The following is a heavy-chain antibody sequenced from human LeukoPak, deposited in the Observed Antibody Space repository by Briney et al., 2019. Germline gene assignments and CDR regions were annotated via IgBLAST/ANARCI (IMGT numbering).Heavy chain of an antibody. CDR3: AGERGEEYSSGWYKTNYFYN. J-gene: IGHJ4*02. V-gene: IGHV4-39*07. CDR2: IYYSGST. CDR1: GFTFSSYA. D-gene: IGHD6-19*01. Sequence: GSLRLSCAASGFTFSSYAMSWVRQPPGKGLEWIGTIYYSGSTYYNPSLKSRVTISVDTSKNQFSLKLSSVTGADTAVYYCAGERGEEYSSGWYKTNYFYNWGQGIRVTVSS.